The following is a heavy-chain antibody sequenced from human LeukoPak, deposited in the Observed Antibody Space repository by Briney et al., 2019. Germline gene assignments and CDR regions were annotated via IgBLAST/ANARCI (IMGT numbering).Heavy chain of an antibody. D-gene: IGHD6-19*01. CDR2: ITHDGRST. CDR3: ASAPYSSGWYSFDY. CDR1: GLTFGNYW. V-gene: IGHV3-74*01. Sequence: GGSLRLSCAASGLTFGNYWMNWVRQAPGKGLVWVSRITHDGRSTAYADSVKGRFTISRDNTKNTLDLEMNSLRAEDTAVYYCASAPYSSGWYSFDYWGRGTLVTVSS. J-gene: IGHJ4*02.